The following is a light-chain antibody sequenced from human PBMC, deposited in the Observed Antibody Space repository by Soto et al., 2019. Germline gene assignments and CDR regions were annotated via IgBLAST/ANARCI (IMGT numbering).Light chain of an antibody. CDR2: DGS. Sequence: DIQMTQSPSSLSASVGDRVTITCQASQDISNYLNWFQQKPGKAPNLLIYDGSKLETGVPSRFSGSGSGTHFTFTISSLQTEDIATYFCQQYENLPLTFGGGTKVEIK. CDR1: QDISNY. V-gene: IGKV1-33*01. J-gene: IGKJ4*01. CDR3: QQYENLPLT.